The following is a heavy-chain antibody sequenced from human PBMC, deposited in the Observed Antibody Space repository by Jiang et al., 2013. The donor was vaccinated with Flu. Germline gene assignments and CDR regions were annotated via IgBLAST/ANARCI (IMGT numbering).Heavy chain of an antibody. J-gene: IGHJ6*02. V-gene: IGHV2-70*08. CDR1: SLSTSGMC. CDR2: IDWDDDK. CDR3: ARGHQPRTYYYYGMDV. D-gene: IGHD2-2*01. Sequence: SLSTSGMCVSWIRQPHGKALEWLARIDWDDDKYYSTSLKGRFTISRDNAKNTLYLQMNSLRAEDTAVYYCARGHQPRTYYYYGMDVWGQGTTVTVSS.